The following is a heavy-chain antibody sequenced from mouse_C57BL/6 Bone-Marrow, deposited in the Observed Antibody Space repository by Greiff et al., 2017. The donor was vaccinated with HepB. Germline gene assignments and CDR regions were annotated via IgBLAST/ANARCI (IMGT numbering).Heavy chain of an antibody. Sequence: QLQQPGTELVKPGASVKLSCKASGYTFTTYWMHWVKQRPGHGLEWIGNINPSNGGTNYNEKFKSKATLTVDKSSSTAYMQLSSLTSEDSAVYYCARGRQLSSWFAYWGQGALVTGSA. V-gene: IGHV1-53*01. D-gene: IGHD3-2*02. CDR3: ARGRQLSSWFAY. CDR2: INPSNGGT. J-gene: IGHJ3*01. CDR1: GYTFTTYW.